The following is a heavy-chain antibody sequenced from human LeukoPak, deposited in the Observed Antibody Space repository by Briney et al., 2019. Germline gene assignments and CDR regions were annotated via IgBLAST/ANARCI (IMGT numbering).Heavy chain of an antibody. J-gene: IGHJ3*01. CDR3: TRKGTYWSNSDDAFDV. V-gene: IGHV3-15*01. CDR2: IKSKTDGGTT. Sequence: KSGGSLRLSCAASGFTFSNAWMSWVRQAPGKGLEWVGRIKSKTDGGTTDYAAPVKGRFTISRDDSKTIAYLQMNSLKTEDTAIHYCTRKGTYWSNSDDAFDVWGQGTMVTVSS. D-gene: IGHD3-10*01. CDR1: GFTFSNAW.